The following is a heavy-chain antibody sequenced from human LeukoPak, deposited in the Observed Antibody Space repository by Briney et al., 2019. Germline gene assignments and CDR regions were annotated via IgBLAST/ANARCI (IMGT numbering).Heavy chain of an antibody. V-gene: IGHV4-61*01. CDR1: GESISSSRHY. Sequence: SQTLSLTCSVSGESISSSRHYWSWIRQPPGKGLEWIGYIYYSGSTNYNPSLKSRVTISVDTSKNQFSLKLSSVTAADTAVYYCASLPGIAAPPVWGQGTLVTVSS. CDR2: IYYSGST. CDR3: ASLPGIAAPPV. J-gene: IGHJ4*02. D-gene: IGHD6-13*01.